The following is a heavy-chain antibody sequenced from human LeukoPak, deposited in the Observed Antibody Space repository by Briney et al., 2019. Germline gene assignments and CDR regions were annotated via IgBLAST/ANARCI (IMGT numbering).Heavy chain of an antibody. CDR2: INHSGGT. CDR3: ARASRGYSYGYYYYMDV. D-gene: IGHD5-18*01. CDR1: GGSFSGYY. J-gene: IGHJ6*03. Sequence: SETLSLTCAVYGGSFSGYYWSWIRQPPGKGLEWIGEINHSGGTNYNPSLKSRVTISVDTSKNQFSLKLSSVTAADTAVYYCARASRGYSYGYYYYMDVWGKGTTVTVSS. V-gene: IGHV4-34*01.